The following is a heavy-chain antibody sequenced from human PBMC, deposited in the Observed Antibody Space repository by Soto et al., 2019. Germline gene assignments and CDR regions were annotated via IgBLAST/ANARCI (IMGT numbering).Heavy chain of an antibody. Sequence: GGSLRLSCAASGFTFSSYDMHWVRQATGKGLEWVSAIGTAGDTYYPGSVKGRFTISRENAKNSLYLQMNSLRAGDTAVYYCARGKTYYDFWSGSAYYFDYWGQGTLVTVSS. J-gene: IGHJ4*02. V-gene: IGHV3-13*01. CDR1: GFTFSSYD. D-gene: IGHD3-3*01. CDR3: ARGKTYYDFWSGSAYYFDY. CDR2: IGTAGDT.